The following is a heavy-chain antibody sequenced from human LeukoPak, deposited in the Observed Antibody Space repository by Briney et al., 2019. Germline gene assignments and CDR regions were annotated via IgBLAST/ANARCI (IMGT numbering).Heavy chain of an antibody. CDR2: IGTAGDT. V-gene: IGHV3-13*01. CDR3: ARVLDYGGNWYYYYGMDV. D-gene: IGHD4-23*01. J-gene: IGHJ6*02. CDR1: GFTFSSYD. Sequence: GGSLRLSCAASGFTFSSYDMHWVRQATGKGLEWVSAIGTAGDTYHPGSVKGRFTISRENAKNSLYLQMNSLRAEDTAVYYCARVLDYGGNWYYYYGMDVWGQGTTVTVSS.